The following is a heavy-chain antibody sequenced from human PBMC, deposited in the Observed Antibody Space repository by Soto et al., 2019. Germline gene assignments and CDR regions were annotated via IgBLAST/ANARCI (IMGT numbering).Heavy chain of an antibody. CDR2: IYYSGST. D-gene: IGHD1-1*01. CDR1: GGSISSGGYY. V-gene: IGHV4-31*03. CDR3: ARVRARIRLFNWFDP. Sequence: QVQLQESGPGLVKPSQTLSLTCTVSGGSISSGGYYWSWIRQHPGKGLEWIGYIYYSGSTYYNPSLNSRVTISVDTSKNQFSLKLSSVTAADTAVYYCARVRARIRLFNWFDPWGQGTLVTVSS. J-gene: IGHJ5*02.